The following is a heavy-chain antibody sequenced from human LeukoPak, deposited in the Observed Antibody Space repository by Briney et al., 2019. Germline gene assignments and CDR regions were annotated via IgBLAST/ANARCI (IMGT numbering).Heavy chain of an antibody. CDR2: IKQDGSEK. D-gene: IGHD4-17*01. J-gene: IGHJ5*02. CDR3: ARDWVTTSYNWFDP. Sequence: RSGGSLRLSCAASGFTFSSYWMSWVRQAPGKGLEWVANIKQDGSEKYYVDSVKGRFTISRDNAKNSLYLQMNSLRAEDTAVYYCARDWVTTSYNWFDPWGQGTLVTVSS. CDR1: GFTFSSYW. V-gene: IGHV3-7*01.